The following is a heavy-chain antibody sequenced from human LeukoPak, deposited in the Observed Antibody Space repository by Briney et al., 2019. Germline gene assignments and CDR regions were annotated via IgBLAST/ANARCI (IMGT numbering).Heavy chain of an antibody. V-gene: IGHV3-23*01. Sequence: GGSLRLSCAASGFTFSSYAMSWVRQASGKGLEWVSAISGSGGSTYYADSVKGRFTISRDNSKNTLYLQMNSLRAEDTAVYYCAKEYCGGDCYRGGFDYWGQGTLVTVSS. CDR3: AKEYCGGDCYRGGFDY. CDR2: ISGSGGST. CDR1: GFTFSSYA. D-gene: IGHD2-21*02. J-gene: IGHJ4*02.